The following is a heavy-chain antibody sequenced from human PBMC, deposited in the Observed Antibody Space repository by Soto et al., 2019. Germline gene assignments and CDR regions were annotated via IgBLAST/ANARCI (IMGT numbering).Heavy chain of an antibody. CDR2: INPDNGNT. D-gene: IGHD2-15*01. CDR3: ARGIATGQLDP. CDR1: GYTFTRYT. V-gene: IGHV1-3*01. Sequence: QVQLVQSGAEVKKPGASVKISCKASGYTFTRYTMNWVRQAPGQRLEWMGWINPDNGNTKSSQKFQDRVIITRDTSASTAYMDLCSLRSGDTAVYYCARGIATGQLDPWGQGTLVSVSS. J-gene: IGHJ5*02.